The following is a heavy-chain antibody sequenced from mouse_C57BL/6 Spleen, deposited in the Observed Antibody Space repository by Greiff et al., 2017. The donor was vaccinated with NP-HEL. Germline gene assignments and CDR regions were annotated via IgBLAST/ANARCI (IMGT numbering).Heavy chain of an antibody. CDR1: GYAFSSSW. CDR3: ARYSSTTDYFGC. J-gene: IGHJ2*01. CDR2: IYPGDGDT. Sequence: QVQLQQSGPELVKPGASVKISCKASGYAFSSSWMNWVKQRPGKGLEWIGRIYPGDGDTNYNGKFKGKATLTADKSSSTAYMQLSSLTSEDSAVYFCARYSSTTDYFGCWGQGTTLTVAS. V-gene: IGHV1-82*01. D-gene: IGHD1-1*01.